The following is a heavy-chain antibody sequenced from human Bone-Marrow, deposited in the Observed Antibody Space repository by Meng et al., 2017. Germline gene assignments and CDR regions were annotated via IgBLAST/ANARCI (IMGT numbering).Heavy chain of an antibody. Sequence: QVQLVQSGVEVKKPGASVKVSCKASGYSFTHHGITWVRQAPGQGLEWMGRINPISGGTNYAQKFQDRVTMTRDRSINTAYMELRRLRSDDTAVFYCVRDRPGSGTLDEGLDPWGQGTLVTVSS. CDR3: VRDRPGSGTLDEGLDP. CDR1: GYSFTHHG. D-gene: IGHD6-13*01. CDR2: INPISGGT. V-gene: IGHV1-2*06. J-gene: IGHJ5*02.